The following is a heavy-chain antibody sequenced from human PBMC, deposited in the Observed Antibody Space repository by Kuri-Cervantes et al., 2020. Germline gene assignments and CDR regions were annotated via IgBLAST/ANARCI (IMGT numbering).Heavy chain of an antibody. CDR2: IWYDGSNK. CDR3: ARGSDSSSWYWGTGYYYYGMDV. CDR1: GFTYSSYG. V-gene: IGHV3-33*01. D-gene: IGHD6-13*01. Sequence: GESLKISCAASGFTYSSYGMHWVRQAPGKGLEWVAVIWYDGSNKYYADSVKGRFTISRDNSKNTLYLQMNSLRAEDTAVYYCARGSDSSSWYWGTGYYYYGMDVWGQGTTVTVSS. J-gene: IGHJ6*02.